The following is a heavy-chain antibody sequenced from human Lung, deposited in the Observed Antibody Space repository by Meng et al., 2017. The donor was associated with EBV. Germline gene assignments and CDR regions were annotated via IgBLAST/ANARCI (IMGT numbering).Heavy chain of an antibody. J-gene: IGHJ4*02. D-gene: IGHD2-2*01. Sequence: QVQLQQGGAGLLKPSETLSLPCAVYGGSFSGYHWSWIRQPPGKGLEWIGEINYSGITNYNPSLKSRVTISVDTSKNQFSLSLNSVTAADTAVYYCARGGTSSAPFDYWGQETLVTVSS. CDR2: INYSGIT. CDR1: GGSFSGYH. CDR3: ARGGTSSAPFDY. V-gene: IGHV4-34*01.